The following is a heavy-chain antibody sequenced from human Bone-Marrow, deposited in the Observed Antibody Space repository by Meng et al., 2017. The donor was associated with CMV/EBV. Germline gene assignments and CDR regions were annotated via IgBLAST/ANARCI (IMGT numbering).Heavy chain of an antibody. Sequence: GESLKIPCKGSGYSFTSYWIGWVRQMPGKGLEWMGIIYPGDSDTRYSPSFQGQVTISADKSISTAYLQWSSLKASDTAMYYCARLRGSGSYYKNTHYYYYGMDVWGQGTTVTVSS. CDR1: GYSFTSYW. D-gene: IGHD3-10*01. J-gene: IGHJ6*02. CDR2: IYPGDSDT. V-gene: IGHV5-51*01. CDR3: ARLRGSGSYYKNTHYYYYGMDV.